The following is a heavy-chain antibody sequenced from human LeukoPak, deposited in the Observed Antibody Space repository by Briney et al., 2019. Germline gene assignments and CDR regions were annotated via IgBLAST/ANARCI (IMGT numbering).Heavy chain of an antibody. D-gene: IGHD6-19*01. J-gene: IGHJ4*02. Sequence: GESLKISCKGSGYSFTSYWIGWVRQMPGKGLEWMGIIYPGDSDTRYSPSFQGQATISADKSISTAYLQWSSLKASDTAMYCCARSIAVAGGPLGYWGQGTLVTVSS. CDR1: GYSFTSYW. V-gene: IGHV5-51*01. CDR3: ARSIAVAGGPLGY. CDR2: IYPGDSDT.